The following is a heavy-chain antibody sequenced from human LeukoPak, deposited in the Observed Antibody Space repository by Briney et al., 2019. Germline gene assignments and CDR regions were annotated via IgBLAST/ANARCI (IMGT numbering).Heavy chain of an antibody. D-gene: IGHD5-24*01. CDR2: ISYDGSNK. J-gene: IGHJ4*02. Sequence: GGSLRLSCAASGLTFSSYGMHWGRQAPGKGLEWVAVISYDGSNKYYGDSVKGRFTISRDNSKNTLYLQMNSLRVEDTAVYHCAKENYAGWLQLDYWGQGTLVTVSS. V-gene: IGHV3-30*18. CDR1: GLTFSSYG. CDR3: AKENYAGWLQLDY.